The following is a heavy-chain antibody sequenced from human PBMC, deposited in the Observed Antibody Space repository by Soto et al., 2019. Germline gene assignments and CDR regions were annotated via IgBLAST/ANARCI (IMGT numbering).Heavy chain of an antibody. V-gene: IGHV3-30*18. CDR1: GFTFSSYG. D-gene: IGHD1-26*01. Sequence: ESGGGVVQPGRSLRLSCAASGFTFSSYGMHWVRQAPGKGLEWVAVISYDGSNKYYADSVKGRFTISRDNSKNTLYLQMNSLRAEDTAVYYCAKWGYSGSYYFDYWGQGTLVTVSS. J-gene: IGHJ4*02. CDR3: AKWGYSGSYYFDY. CDR2: ISYDGSNK.